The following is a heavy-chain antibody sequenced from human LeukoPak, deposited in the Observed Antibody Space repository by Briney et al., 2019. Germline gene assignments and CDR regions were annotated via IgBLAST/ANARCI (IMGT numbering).Heavy chain of an antibody. CDR1: GFTFSSYA. CDR2: ISGSGGST. Sequence: GGSLRLSCAASGFTFSSYAMSWVRQAPGKGLEWVSAISGSGGSTYYADSVKGRFTISRDNSKNTLYLQMNSLRAEDTAVYYCAKVTVXXXXXXXXYWGXXTXVTVS. V-gene: IGHV3-23*01. CDR3: AKVTVXXXXXXXXY. D-gene: IGHD4-17*01. J-gene: IGHJ4*02.